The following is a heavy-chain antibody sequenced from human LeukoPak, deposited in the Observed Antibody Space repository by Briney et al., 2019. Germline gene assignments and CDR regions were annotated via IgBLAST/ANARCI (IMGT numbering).Heavy chain of an antibody. Sequence: GGSLRLSCAASGFTFSNAWMSWVRQAPGKGLEWVGRIKSKTDGGTTDYAASVNGRFTISRDDSRITLYLQMNSLKTEDTAVYYCTTGPYYYDSSEPFDYWGQGTLVTVSS. CDR3: TTGPYYYDSSEPFDY. V-gene: IGHV3-15*01. J-gene: IGHJ4*02. D-gene: IGHD3-22*01. CDR2: IKSKTDGGTT. CDR1: GFTFSNAW.